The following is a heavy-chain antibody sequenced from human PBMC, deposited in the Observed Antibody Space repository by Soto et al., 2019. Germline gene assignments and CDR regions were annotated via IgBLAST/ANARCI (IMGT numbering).Heavy chain of an antibody. CDR1: GFTFSDYY. D-gene: IGHD2-2*02. J-gene: IGHJ6*02. Sequence: LRLSCAASGFTFSDYYMSWIRQAPGKGLEWVSYTSSSGSTIYYADSVKGRFTISRDNAKNSLYLQMNSLRAGDTAVYYCARDFPNIVVVPAAIAYYYGMDVWGQGTTVTVSS. CDR3: ARDFPNIVVVPAAIAYYYGMDV. CDR2: TSSSGSTI. V-gene: IGHV3-11*01.